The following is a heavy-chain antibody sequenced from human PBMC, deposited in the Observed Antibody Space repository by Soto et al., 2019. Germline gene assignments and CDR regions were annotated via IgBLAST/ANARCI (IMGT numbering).Heavy chain of an antibody. V-gene: IGHV3-13*05. CDR3: ARALYYHSSGYHFGGYYYGMDV. CDR2: IGTAGDP. CDR1: GFTFSSYD. Sequence: GGSLRLSCAASGFTFSSYDMHWVRQATGKGLEWVSAIGTAGDPYYPGSVKGRFTISRENAKNSLYLQMNSLRAGDTAVYYCARALYYHSSGYHFGGYYYGMDVWGQGTTATVSS. D-gene: IGHD3-22*01. J-gene: IGHJ6*02.